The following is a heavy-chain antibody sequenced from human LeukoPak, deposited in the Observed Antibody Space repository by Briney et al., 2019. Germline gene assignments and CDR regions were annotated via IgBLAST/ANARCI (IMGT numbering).Heavy chain of an antibody. Sequence: PSETLSLTCTVSGGSISSSSYYWGWIRQPPGKGLEWIGSMYYSGSTYYNPSLKSRVTISVDTSKNQFSLKLSSVTAADTAVYYCARVAGTGIGYWGQGTLVTVSS. V-gene: IGHV4-39*01. CDR1: GGSISSSSYY. D-gene: IGHD6-19*01. J-gene: IGHJ4*02. CDR3: ARVAGTGIGY. CDR2: MYYSGST.